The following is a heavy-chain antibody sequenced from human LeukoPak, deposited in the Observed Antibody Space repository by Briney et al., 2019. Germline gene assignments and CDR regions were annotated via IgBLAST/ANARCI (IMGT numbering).Heavy chain of an antibody. CDR1: GFIFSDYA. J-gene: IGHJ4*02. V-gene: IGHV3-7*01. D-gene: IGHD4-17*01. Sequence: GGSLRLSCATSGFIFSDYAMTWVRQAPGKGLEWVANIKQDGSEKYYVDSVKGRFTISRDNAKNSLYLQMNSLRAEDTAVYYCVVTTRSPYFDYWGQGTLVTVSS. CDR3: VVTTRSPYFDY. CDR2: IKQDGSEK.